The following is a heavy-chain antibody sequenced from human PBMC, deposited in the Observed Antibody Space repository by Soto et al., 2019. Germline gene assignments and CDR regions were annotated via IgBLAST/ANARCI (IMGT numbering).Heavy chain of an antibody. CDR1: GFTFSSSW. Sequence: GGSLRLSCAASGFTFSSSWMSWVRQAPGEGLEWVANIKQDGSEKYYVDSVKGGFTISRDKAKNSLYLQMTSLRAEDTDVYYCARDGSDYSYYYYMDVWGNGTTVTVS. CDR3: ARDGSDYSYYYYMDV. CDR2: IKQDGSEK. J-gene: IGHJ6*03. V-gene: IGHV3-7*03.